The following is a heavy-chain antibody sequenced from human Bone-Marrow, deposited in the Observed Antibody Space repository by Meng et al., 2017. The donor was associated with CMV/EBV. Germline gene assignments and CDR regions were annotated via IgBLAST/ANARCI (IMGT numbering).Heavy chain of an antibody. CDR3: LGYNYTYYIDY. J-gene: IGHJ4*02. CDR2: ISYDGSNK. CDR1: GFTFSSYA. Sequence: GKSLKISCAASGFTFSSYAMHWVRQAPGKGLEWVAVISYDGSNKYYADSVKGRFTISRDNSKNTLYLQMNSLRAEDTAVYYCLGYNYTYYIDYWGQGTLVTVSS. V-gene: IGHV3-30-3*01. D-gene: IGHD5-18*01.